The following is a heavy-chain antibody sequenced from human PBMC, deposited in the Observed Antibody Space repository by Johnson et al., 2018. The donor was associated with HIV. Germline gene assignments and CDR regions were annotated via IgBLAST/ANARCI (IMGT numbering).Heavy chain of an antibody. J-gene: IGHJ3*02. CDR3: ARDKVDDAFDI. CDR1: GFTFSSYA. D-gene: IGHD1-26*01. CDR2: ISYDGSNK. V-gene: IGHV3-30*04. Sequence: QVQLVESGGGVVQPGRSLRLSCAASGFTFSSYAMHWVRQAPGKGLEWVAVISYDGSNKYYADSVKGRFTISRDNSKNTLYPQMNSLRAEDTAVYYCARDKVDDAFDIWGQGTMVTVSS.